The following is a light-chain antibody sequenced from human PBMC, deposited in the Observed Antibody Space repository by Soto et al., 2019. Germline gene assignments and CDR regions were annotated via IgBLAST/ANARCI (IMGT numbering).Light chain of an antibody. V-gene: IGLV2-14*01. CDR3: SSYTSSSTHVV. Sequence: QSALTQPASVSGSPGQSIAISCTGSSSDIGIYKYVSWYQQHPGKAPKLMIYEVSNRPSGVSNRFSGSKSGNTASLTISGLQAEDEADYYCSSYTSSSTHVVFGGGTKLTVL. CDR2: EVS. CDR1: SSDIGIYKY. J-gene: IGLJ2*01.